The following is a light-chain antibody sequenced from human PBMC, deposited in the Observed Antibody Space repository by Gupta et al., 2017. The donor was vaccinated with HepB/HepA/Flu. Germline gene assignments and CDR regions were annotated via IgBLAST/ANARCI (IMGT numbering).Light chain of an antibody. Sequence: EIVMTQSPATLSLSPGERATFSCRASQSVGSNFDWYQQKPGQPPRLLIHCASARATGTTLSCSGCGYVTDFTSTSSSLQYEDSEVYCFHQYNSWKTFGQGTKL. CDR1: QSVGSN. J-gene: IGKJ2*01. CDR3: HQYNSWKT. V-gene: IGKV3-15*01. CDR2: CAS.